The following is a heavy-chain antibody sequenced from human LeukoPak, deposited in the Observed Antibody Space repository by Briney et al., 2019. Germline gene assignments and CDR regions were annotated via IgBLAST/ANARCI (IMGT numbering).Heavy chain of an antibody. J-gene: IGHJ4*02. V-gene: IGHV1-2*02. D-gene: IGHD2-2*01. Sequence: ASVKVSCKASGYTFTGYYMHCVRQAPGQVLEGRGCINPNSGGTNCAEKFGGRVTVTRDAHISTAYVELSTLRSDDTAVNYCAREPPGTRHFDYWGQGTLVTVSS. CDR2: INPNSGGT. CDR1: GYTFTGYY. CDR3: AREPPGTRHFDY.